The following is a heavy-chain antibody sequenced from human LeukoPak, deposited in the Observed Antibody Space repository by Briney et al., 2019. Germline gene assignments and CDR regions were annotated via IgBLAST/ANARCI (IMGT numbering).Heavy chain of an antibody. J-gene: IGHJ4*02. D-gene: IGHD1-26*01. CDR2: IYTSGST. CDR3: ARGEGEGGFDY. CDR1: GDSISSGCYY. Sequence: PSETLSLTCTVSGDSISSGCYYWSWVRQPAGKGLEWIGRIYTSGSTNYNPSLKSRVTISVDTSKNQFSLKLRSVTAADTAVYYCARGEGEGGFDYWGQGTLVTVSS. V-gene: IGHV4-61*02.